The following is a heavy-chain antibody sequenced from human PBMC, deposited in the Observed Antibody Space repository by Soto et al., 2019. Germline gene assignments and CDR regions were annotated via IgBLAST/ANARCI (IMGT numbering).Heavy chain of an antibody. CDR3: AREWGCSGGDCNYYFDY. Sequence: EVQLVESGGGLVQPGGSLRLSCAASGFTVSTNYMSWVRQAPGKGLEWVSVIYSGGFTYYADSVKGRFTISRDNSKNTLYLQMNSLRAEDTAVYYCAREWGCSGGDCNYYFDYWCLGTLVTVSS. D-gene: IGHD2-15*01. CDR1: GFTVSTNY. V-gene: IGHV3-66*01. J-gene: IGHJ4*02. CDR2: IYSGGFT.